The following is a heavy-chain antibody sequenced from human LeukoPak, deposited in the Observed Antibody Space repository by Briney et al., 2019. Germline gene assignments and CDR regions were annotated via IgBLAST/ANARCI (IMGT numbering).Heavy chain of an antibody. CDR1: GYTFTSYG. V-gene: IGHV1-2*02. CDR3: ARGEPQTWYFDL. J-gene: IGHJ2*01. Sequence: ASVKVSCKASGYTFTSYGISWVRQAPGQGLEWMGWINPNSGGTNYAQKFQGRVTMTRDTSISTAYMELSRLRSDDTAVYYCARGEPQTWYFDLWGRGTLVTVSS. CDR2: INPNSGGT. D-gene: IGHD1-26*01.